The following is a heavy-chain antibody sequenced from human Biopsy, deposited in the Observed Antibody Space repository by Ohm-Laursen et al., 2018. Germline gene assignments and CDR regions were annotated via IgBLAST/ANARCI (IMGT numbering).Heavy chain of an antibody. CDR1: DFTFDDYA. V-gene: IGHV3-9*01. CDR2: INRDSDTA. D-gene: IGHD3-16*01. CDR3: VKDRGGARASFHY. J-gene: IGHJ4*02. Sequence: SLRLSCAASDFTFDDYAMHWVRQAPGKGLERVSRINRDSDTADYVDSVRGRFTISRDNARKTLFLQMNSLRPEDTALYYCVKDRGGARASFHYWGQGIRVAVSS.